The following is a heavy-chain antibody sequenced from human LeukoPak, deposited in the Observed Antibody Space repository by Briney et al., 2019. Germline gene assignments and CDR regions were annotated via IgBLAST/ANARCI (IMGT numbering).Heavy chain of an antibody. CDR2: ISGSGGST. V-gene: IGHV3-23*01. D-gene: IGHD3-22*01. J-gene: IGHJ4*02. Sequence: GGSLRLSCAASGFTFSSYAMSWVRQAPGKGLEWVSAISGSGGSTYYADSVKGRFTISRDNSKNTLYLQMNSLRAEDTAVYYCAKDSLAYDSSGYYYDSFDYWGQGTLVTVSS. CDR1: GFTFSSYA. CDR3: AKDSLAYDSSGYYYDSFDY.